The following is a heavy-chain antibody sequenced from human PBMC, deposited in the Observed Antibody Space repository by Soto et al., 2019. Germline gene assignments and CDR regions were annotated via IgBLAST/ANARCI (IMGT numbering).Heavy chain of an antibody. CDR3: ARLLRHNYYGMDV. V-gene: IGHV4-39*01. Sequence: SETLSLTCAVSGGSISSSSYYWGWIRQPPGEGLEWIGSIYYSGSTYYKPSLKSRVTISVDTSKNQFSLKLSSVTAADTAVYYCARLLRHNYYGMDVWGQGTTVTVSS. CDR1: GGSISSSSYY. J-gene: IGHJ6*02. D-gene: IGHD5-12*01. CDR2: IYYSGST.